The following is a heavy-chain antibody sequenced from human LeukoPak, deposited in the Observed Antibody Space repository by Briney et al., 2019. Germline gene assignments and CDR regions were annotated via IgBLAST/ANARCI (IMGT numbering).Heavy chain of an antibody. CDR3: AKASGYSSNTGYY. CDR1: GFTFRTYW. Sequence: GGSLRLSCAASGFTFRTYWMHWVRQVPGKGLVWVSRIDSDGSSTSYADFVKGRFTISRDNARNTFYLQMNSLRVEDTAVYYCAKASGYSSNTGYYWGQGTLVTVSS. J-gene: IGHJ4*02. D-gene: IGHD6-13*01. V-gene: IGHV3-74*01. CDR2: IDSDGSST.